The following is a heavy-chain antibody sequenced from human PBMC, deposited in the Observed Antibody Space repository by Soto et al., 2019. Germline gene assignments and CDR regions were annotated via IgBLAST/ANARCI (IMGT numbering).Heavy chain of an antibody. Sequence: GASVKVSCKASGFTFTGHYIHWVRQAPGQVLQWSVWINPNSGGTSYAQKCQDRETMTRDTSITTAYIELSRLSSNDTAVYYFAKSRSCFRPPLGYSHYWGQGTRVTVSS. CDR1: GFTFTGHY. D-gene: IGHD2-15*01. CDR2: INPNSGGT. CDR3: AKSRSCFRPPLGYSHY. J-gene: IGHJ4*02. V-gene: IGHV1-2*02.